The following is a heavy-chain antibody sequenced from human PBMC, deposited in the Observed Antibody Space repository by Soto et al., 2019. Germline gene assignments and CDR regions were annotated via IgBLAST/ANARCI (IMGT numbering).Heavy chain of an antibody. Sequence: QLQLQESGSGLVKPSQTLSLTCAVSGGSISSGGYSWSWIRQPPGKGLEWIGYIYHSGSTYYNPSLKSRVTISVDRSKNQFSLKLSSVTAADTAVYYCARDWEEYSYGQKGFDPRGQGTLVTVSS. CDR2: IYHSGST. CDR3: ARDWEEYSYGQKGFDP. J-gene: IGHJ5*02. CDR1: GGSISSGGYS. D-gene: IGHD5-18*01. V-gene: IGHV4-30-2*01.